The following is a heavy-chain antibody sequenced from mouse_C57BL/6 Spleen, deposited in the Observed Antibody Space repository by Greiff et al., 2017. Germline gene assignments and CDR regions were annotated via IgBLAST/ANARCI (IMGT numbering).Heavy chain of an antibody. CDR2: IHPNSGST. CDR3: ARDGSSLYYFDY. V-gene: IGHV1-64*01. CDR1: GYTFTSYW. J-gene: IGHJ2*01. Sequence: QVQLQQPGAELVKPGASVKLSCKASGYTFTSYWMNWVKQRPGQGLEWIGMIHPNSGSTNYNEKFKSKATLTVDKSSSTAYMQLSSLTSEDSAVYYCARDGSSLYYFDYWGQGTTLTVSS. D-gene: IGHD1-1*01.